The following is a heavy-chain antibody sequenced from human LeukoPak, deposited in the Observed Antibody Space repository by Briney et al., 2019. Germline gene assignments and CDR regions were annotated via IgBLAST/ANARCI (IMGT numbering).Heavy chain of an antibody. V-gene: IGHV3-30*02. Sequence: GGSLRLSCAASGFTFSGYGMHWVRQAPGKGLEWVAFIRSDATNKYYADSVKGRFTISRDNSKNTLYLQMNSLRAEDTAVYYCARGGSYLSAFDIWGQGTMVTVSS. D-gene: IGHD1-26*01. CDR1: GFTFSGYG. CDR3: ARGGSYLSAFDI. CDR2: IRSDATNK. J-gene: IGHJ3*02.